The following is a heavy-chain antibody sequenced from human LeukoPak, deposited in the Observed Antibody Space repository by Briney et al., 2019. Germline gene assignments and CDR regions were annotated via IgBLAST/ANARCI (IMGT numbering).Heavy chain of an antibody. CDR2: INPNSGGT. CDR1: GYTFTGYY. Sequence: ASVKVSCKASGYTFTGYYMHWVRQAPGQGLERMGRINPNSGGTNYAQKFQGRVTMTRDTSISTAYMELSRLRSDDTAVYYCAFEVLSSGWVSWGQGTLVTVSS. J-gene: IGHJ5*02. V-gene: IGHV1-2*06. D-gene: IGHD6-19*01. CDR3: AFEVLSSGWVS.